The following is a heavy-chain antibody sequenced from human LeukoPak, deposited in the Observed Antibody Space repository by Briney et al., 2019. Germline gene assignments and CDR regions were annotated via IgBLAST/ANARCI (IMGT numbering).Heavy chain of an antibody. Sequence: GGALRLSCAASVFTFSSYWMCWVCQDLGEGLGRVAKIKQDGSEKYYVDSVKGRFTISRDNAKNSLYLQMNSLRAEDTAVYYCARDVEGYSDILAGSDYWSQGTLVTV. CDR3: ARDVEGYSDILAGSDY. D-gene: IGHD3-9*01. CDR2: IKQDGSEK. CDR1: VFTFSSYW. V-gene: IGHV3-7*01. J-gene: IGHJ4*02.